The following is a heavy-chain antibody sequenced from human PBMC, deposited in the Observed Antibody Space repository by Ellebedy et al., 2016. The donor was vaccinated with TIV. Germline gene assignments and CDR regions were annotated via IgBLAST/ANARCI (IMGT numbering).Heavy chain of an antibody. J-gene: IGHJ4*02. V-gene: IGHV1-24*01. D-gene: IGHD3-3*01. CDR3: ATLQDFWSGYPTTPLDY. CDR2: FDPEDGET. CDR1: GYTLTDLS. Sequence: AASVKVSCKVSGYTLTDLSMHWVRQAPGKGLEWMGGFDPEDGETIYAQKFQGRVTMTEDTSTDTAYMDLSSLRSEDTAVYYCATLQDFWSGYPTTPLDYWGQGTLVTVSS.